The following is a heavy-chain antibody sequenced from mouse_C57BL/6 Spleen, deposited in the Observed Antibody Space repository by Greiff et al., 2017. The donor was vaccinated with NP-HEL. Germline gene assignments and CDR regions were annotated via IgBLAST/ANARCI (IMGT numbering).Heavy chain of an antibody. CDR3: ARVRIYYGNYIYAMDY. CDR1: GYSFTGYY. D-gene: IGHD2-1*01. V-gene: IGHV1-42*01. Sequence: EVQLQQSGPELVKPGASVKISCKASGYSFTGYYMNWVKQSPEKSLEWIGEINPSTGGTTYNQKFKAKATLTVDKSSSTAYMQLKSLTSEDSAVYYCARVRIYYGNYIYAMDYWGQGTSVTVSS. J-gene: IGHJ4*01. CDR2: INPSTGGT.